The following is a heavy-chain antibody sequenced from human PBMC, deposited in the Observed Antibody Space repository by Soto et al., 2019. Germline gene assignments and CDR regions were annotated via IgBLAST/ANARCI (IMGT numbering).Heavy chain of an antibody. CDR1: GGSISNDNYY. V-gene: IGHV4-31*03. CDR2: IKNSGST. CDR3: ARVMANYFDF. J-gene: IGHJ4*02. Sequence: QVQLQESGPGLVKPSQTLSLTCTVSGGSISNDNYYWSWIRQHPGKGLEWIGYIKNSGSTYYNPSLKSRATVSGDSSKTQFSLRLTSVSAADTAVYYCARVMANYFDFWGQGTLVIVSS.